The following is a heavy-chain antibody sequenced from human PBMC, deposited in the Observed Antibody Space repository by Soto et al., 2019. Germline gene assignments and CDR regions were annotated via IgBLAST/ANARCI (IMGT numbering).Heavy chain of an antibody. CDR1: GYTFTSYG. V-gene: IGHV1-18*01. D-gene: IGHD2-15*01. Sequence: QVQLVQSGAEVKKPGASVKVSCKASGYTFTSYGISWVRQAPGQGLEWMGWISAYNGNTNYAQKLQGRVTMTTDTSPSTAYMELRSLRSDDTAVYYCARDGVVVAANYYYGMDVWGQGTTVTVSS. J-gene: IGHJ6*02. CDR2: ISAYNGNT. CDR3: ARDGVVVAANYYYGMDV.